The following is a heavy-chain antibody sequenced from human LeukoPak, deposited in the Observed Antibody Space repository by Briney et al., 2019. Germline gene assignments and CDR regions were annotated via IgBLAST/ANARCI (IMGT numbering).Heavy chain of an antibody. D-gene: IGHD3-22*01. CDR2: IYPGDSDT. Sequence: GESLKISCKGSGYSFTSCWIGWVRQMPGKGLEWMGIIYPGDSDTRYSPSFQGQVTISADKSISTAYLQWSSLKASDTAMYYCARNYYDSSGYPTQFGYWGQEPWSPSPQ. J-gene: IGHJ4*01. V-gene: IGHV5-51*01. CDR1: GYSFTSCW. CDR3: ARNYYDSSGYPTQFGY.